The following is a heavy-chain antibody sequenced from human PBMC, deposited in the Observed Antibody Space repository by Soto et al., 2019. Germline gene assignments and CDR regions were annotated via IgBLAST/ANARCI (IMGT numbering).Heavy chain of an antibody. Sequence: VQLVQSGAEVKKPGSSVKVSCKASGGTFSSYAISWVRQAPGQGLEWMGGIIPIFDTGNYAQKFHGRDTITAAESTSTAYMELSSLRSDDTAVYYCARGLGSYYYYGMDVWGQGTTVSVSS. CDR1: GGTFSSYA. V-gene: IGHV1-69*01. CDR3: ARGLGSYYYYGMDV. CDR2: IIPIFDTG. J-gene: IGHJ6*02. D-gene: IGHD3-10*01.